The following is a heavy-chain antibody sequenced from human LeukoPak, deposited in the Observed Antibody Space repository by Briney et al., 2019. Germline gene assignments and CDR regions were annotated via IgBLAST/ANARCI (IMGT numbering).Heavy chain of an antibody. J-gene: IGHJ5*02. CDR2: IYHSGST. Sequence: PSETLSLTCTVSGYSISSGYYWGWIRQPPGKGLEWIGSIYHSGSTYYNPSLKSRVTISVDTSKTQFSLKLSSVTAADTAVYYCARVRAAAGTNWFDPWGQGTLVTVSS. D-gene: IGHD6-13*01. CDR3: ARVRAAAGTNWFDP. CDR1: GYSISSGYY. V-gene: IGHV4-38-2*02.